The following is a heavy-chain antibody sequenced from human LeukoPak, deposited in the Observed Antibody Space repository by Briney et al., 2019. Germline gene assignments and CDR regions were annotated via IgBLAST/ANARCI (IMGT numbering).Heavy chain of an antibody. V-gene: IGHV1-8*01. CDR3: ARLYCSGGSCYSWYYYYYMDV. CDR1: GYTFTSYD. Sequence: SVKVSCKASGYTFTSYDINWVRQATGQGLEWMGWMNPNSGNTGYAQMFQGRVTMTRNTSISTAYMELSSLRSEDTAVYYRARLYCSGGSCYSWYYYYYMDVWGKGTTVTVSS. J-gene: IGHJ6*03. CDR2: MNPNSGNT. D-gene: IGHD2-15*01.